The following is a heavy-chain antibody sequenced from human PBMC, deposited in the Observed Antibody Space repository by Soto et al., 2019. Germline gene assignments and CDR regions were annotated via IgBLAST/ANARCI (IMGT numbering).Heavy chain of an antibody. D-gene: IGHD3-16*01. CDR1: GYSFTGYY. J-gene: IGHJ4*02. V-gene: IGHV1-2*02. CDR2: INPNSGGT. CDR3: ARVGYYDYVWGNSDY. Sequence: GASVKVSCKASGYSFTGYYMHWVRQAPGQGLEWMGWINPNSGGTNYAQKFQGRVTMTRDTSISTAYMELSRLRSDDTAVYYCARVGYYDYVWGNSDYWGQGXLVTVHS.